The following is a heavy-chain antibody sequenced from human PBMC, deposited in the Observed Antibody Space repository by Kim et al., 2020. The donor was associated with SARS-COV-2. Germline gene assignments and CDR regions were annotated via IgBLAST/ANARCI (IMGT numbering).Heavy chain of an antibody. Sequence: SETLSLTCTVSGGSISSYYWSWIRQPPGKGLEWIGYIYYSGSTNYNPSLKSRVTISVDTSKNQFSLKLSSVTAADTAVYYCARPYCSSTSCYYGYAFDIWGQGTMVTVSS. J-gene: IGHJ3*02. CDR1: GGSISSYY. CDR2: IYYSGST. V-gene: IGHV4-59*01. D-gene: IGHD2-2*01. CDR3: ARPYCSSTSCYYGYAFDI.